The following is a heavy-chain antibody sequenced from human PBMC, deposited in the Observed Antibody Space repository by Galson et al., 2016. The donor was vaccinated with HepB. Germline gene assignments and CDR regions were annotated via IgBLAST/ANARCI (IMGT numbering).Heavy chain of an antibody. D-gene: IGHD3-10*01. CDR3: ARQTSEGSFDY. V-gene: IGHV5-51*01. CDR1: GYRFHTHW. CDR2: VFPNDAST. J-gene: IGHJ4*02. Sequence: QSGAEVKAPGESLKISCQGSGYRFHTHWIAWVRQMPGKGLEWMGMVFPNDASTRYSPSLQGQVTISADKSLSVAYLQWSSLRASDSAMYYCARQTSEGSFDYWGQGTLVSVSP.